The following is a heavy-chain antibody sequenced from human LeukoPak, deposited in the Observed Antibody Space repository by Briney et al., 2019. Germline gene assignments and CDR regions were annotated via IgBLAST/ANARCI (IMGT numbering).Heavy chain of an antibody. CDR3: AREIPPIQLWASCHFDY. Sequence: SETLSLTCTVSGGSISSSSYYWGWIRQPPGKGLEWIGSIYYSGSTYYNPSLKSRVTISVDTSKNQFSLKLSSVTAADTAVYYCAREIPPIQLWASCHFDYWGQGTLVTVSS. CDR1: GGSISSSSYY. D-gene: IGHD5-18*01. J-gene: IGHJ4*02. V-gene: IGHV4-39*07. CDR2: IYYSGST.